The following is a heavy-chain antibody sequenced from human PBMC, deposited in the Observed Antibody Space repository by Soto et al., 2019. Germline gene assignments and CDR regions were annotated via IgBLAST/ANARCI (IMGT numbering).Heavy chain of an antibody. CDR1: GYTFTSYY. D-gene: IGHD5-18*01. J-gene: IGHJ4*02. CDR2: INPSGGST. CDR3: ARDGGIGVDTATLDY. Sequence: QVQLVQSGAEVKKPGASVKVSCKASGYTFTSYYMHWVRQAPGQGLEWMGIINPSGGSTSYAQKFQGRVTMTRDTSTSTVYMELSSLRSEDTAVYYCARDGGIGVDTATLDYWGQGTLVTVSS. V-gene: IGHV1-46*01.